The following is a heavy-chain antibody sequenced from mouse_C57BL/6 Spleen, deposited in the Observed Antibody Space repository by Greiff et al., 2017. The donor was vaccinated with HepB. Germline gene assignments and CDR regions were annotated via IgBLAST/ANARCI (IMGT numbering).Heavy chain of an antibody. J-gene: IGHJ3*01. Sequence: VQLMESDAELVKPGASVKISCKVSGYTFTDHTIHWMKQRPEQGLEWIGYIYPRDGSTKYNEKFKGKATLTADKSSSTAYMQLNSLTSEDSAVYFCARGGPYYDYDGGFAYWGQGTLVTVSA. CDR3: ARGGPYYDYDGGFAY. D-gene: IGHD2-4*01. CDR1: GYTFTDHT. V-gene: IGHV1-78*01. CDR2: IYPRDGST.